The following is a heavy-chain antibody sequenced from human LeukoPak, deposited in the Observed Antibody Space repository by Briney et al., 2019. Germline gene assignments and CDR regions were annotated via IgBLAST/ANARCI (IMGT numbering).Heavy chain of an antibody. CDR1: GYSISSGYY. CDR3: ARDSFGYDSSGYSPFDY. Sequence: SETLSLTCAVSGYSISSGYYWGWIRQPPGRGLEWIGGMYHSGRTYYNPSLKSRVTLSVDTSKNQISLKLSSVTAADTAAYYCARDSFGYDSSGYSPFDYWGQGALVTVSS. V-gene: IGHV4-38-2*02. D-gene: IGHD3-22*01. J-gene: IGHJ4*02. CDR2: MYHSGRT.